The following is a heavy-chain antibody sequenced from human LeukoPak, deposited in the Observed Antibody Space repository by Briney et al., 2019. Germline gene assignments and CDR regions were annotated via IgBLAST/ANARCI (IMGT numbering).Heavy chain of an antibody. CDR3: ARHEYSGSYYGLSWFDP. Sequence: SETLSLTFTVSGGSISSSGYYWGWIRQPPGKGLEWIASIYYSGSTYYNPSLKSRVTISVDTSKNQLSLKLSSLTAADTAVYYCARHEYSGSYYGLSWFDPWGQGTLVTVSS. J-gene: IGHJ5*02. D-gene: IGHD1-26*01. CDR2: IYYSGST. CDR1: GGSISSSGYY. V-gene: IGHV4-39*01.